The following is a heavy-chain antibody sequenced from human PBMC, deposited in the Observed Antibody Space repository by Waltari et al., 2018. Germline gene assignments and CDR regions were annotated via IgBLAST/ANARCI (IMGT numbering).Heavy chain of an antibody. CDR1: GYTLPDSS. Sequence: QVQLVQSGAEVKKPGASVKASCKASGYTLPDSSYPWVGRPPQQGLEWMGCINPNSGGTNYAQKFQGRVTMTRDTSISTAYMELSRLRSDDTAVYYCARESIAAAARPSYYMDVWGKGTTVTVSS. CDR3: ARESIAAAARPSYYMDV. CDR2: INPNSGGT. V-gene: IGHV1-2*02. J-gene: IGHJ6*03. D-gene: IGHD6-13*01.